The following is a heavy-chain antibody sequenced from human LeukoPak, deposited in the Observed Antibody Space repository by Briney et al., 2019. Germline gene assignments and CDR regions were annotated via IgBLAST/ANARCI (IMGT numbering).Heavy chain of an antibody. J-gene: IGHJ4*02. CDR2: IYYSGST. CDR1: GGSISNGGYY. V-gene: IGHV4-31*03. D-gene: IGHD3-10*01. CDR3: ARDRDPYYFDY. Sequence: SETLSLTCTVSGGSISNGGYYWSWIRQHPGKGLEWIGYIYYSGSTYYNPSLKSRVTISVDTSKNQFSLNLSSVTAADTAVYYCARDRDPYYFDYWGQGTLVTVSS.